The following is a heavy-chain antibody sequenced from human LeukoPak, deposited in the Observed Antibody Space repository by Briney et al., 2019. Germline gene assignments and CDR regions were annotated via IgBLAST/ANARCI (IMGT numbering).Heavy chain of an antibody. J-gene: IGHJ3*02. CDR3: ARHYYDSSGYWPDAFDI. CDR1: GGSISSYY. Sequence: SETLSLTCTVSGGSISSYYWSWIRQPPGKGLEWIGYIYYSGSTNYNPSLKSRVTISVDTSKNQFSLKLSSVTAADTAVYYCARHYYDSSGYWPDAFDIWGQGTIVTVSS. D-gene: IGHD3-22*01. V-gene: IGHV4-59*08. CDR2: IYYSGST.